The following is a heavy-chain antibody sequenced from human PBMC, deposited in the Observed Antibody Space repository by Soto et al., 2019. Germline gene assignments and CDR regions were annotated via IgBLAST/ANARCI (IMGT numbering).Heavy chain of an antibody. Sequence: EVQLVESGGDLVQPGGSLRLSCAASGFTFTNYWMHWVRQAPGRGLLWISRINPDGSTTFYADSVKGRFTISRDNAKNTLYLQMNSLRGVDTAVYYCASLPQDVSPVPGNEGPDYWGQGTLVTVSS. CDR2: INPDGSTT. V-gene: IGHV3-74*01. J-gene: IGHJ4*02. CDR1: GFTFTNYW. CDR3: ASLPQDVSPVPGNEGPDY. D-gene: IGHD6-19*01.